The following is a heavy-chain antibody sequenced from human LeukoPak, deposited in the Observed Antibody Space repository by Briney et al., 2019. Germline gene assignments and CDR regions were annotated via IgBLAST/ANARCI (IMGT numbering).Heavy chain of an antibody. Sequence: PGGSLRLSCAASGFTFSNAWLSWVRQAPGKGLEWVGRIKSKTDGGTTDYAAPVKGRFTISRDDSKNTLYLQMNSLKTEDTAVYYCTTRTYCSSTSCYYYYYMDVWGKGTTVTVSS. D-gene: IGHD2-2*01. CDR3: TTRTYCSSTSCYYYYYMDV. V-gene: IGHV3-15*01. CDR1: GFTFSNAW. CDR2: IKSKTDGGTT. J-gene: IGHJ6*03.